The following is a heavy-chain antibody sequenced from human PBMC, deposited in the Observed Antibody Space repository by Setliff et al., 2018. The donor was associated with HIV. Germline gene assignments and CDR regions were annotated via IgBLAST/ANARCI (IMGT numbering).Heavy chain of an antibody. CDR3: ARVRDYGGNFFDY. D-gene: IGHD4-17*01. Sequence: SETLSLTCAVSGGSISSSNWWSWVRQPPGKGLEWIGEIYHSGGTNYNPSLKSRVTISLDKSKNHFSLELRSVTAADTAVYYCARVRDYGGNFFDYWGQGTLVTVSS. V-gene: IGHV4-4*02. CDR1: GGSISSSNW. CDR2: IYHSGGT. J-gene: IGHJ4*02.